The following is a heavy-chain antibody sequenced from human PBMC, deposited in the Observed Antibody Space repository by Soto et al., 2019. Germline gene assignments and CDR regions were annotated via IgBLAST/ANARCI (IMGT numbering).Heavy chain of an antibody. Sequence: GSLRLFSAPSGFTFSSYSVNWVRQAPGKGLKWVSSISSSSSYIYYADSVKGRFTISRDNAKNSLYLQMNSLRAEDTAVYYCARDKNPYYYDSSGYLPDAFDIRRQGPIVT. CDR1: GFTFSSYS. CDR3: ARDKNPYYYDSSGYLPDAFDI. J-gene: IGHJ3*02. CDR2: ISSSSSYI. V-gene: IGHV3-21*01. D-gene: IGHD3-22*01.